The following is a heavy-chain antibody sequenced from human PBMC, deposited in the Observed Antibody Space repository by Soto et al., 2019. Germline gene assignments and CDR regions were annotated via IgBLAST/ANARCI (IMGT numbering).Heavy chain of an antibody. V-gene: IGHV4-30-4*01. CDR3: AGGPSGDNVAS. Sequence: QVQLQESGPGLVKPSQTLSLTCTVSGGSISTVNYWWSWIRQSPDMGLEWIGHIDHGGSTYNNPSLDGGVTMPVDPSNSQLSLTLGSVSPADTAVYYGAGGPSGDNVASWGHGTLVTVSS. CDR1: GGSISTVNYW. CDR2: IDHGGST. J-gene: IGHJ5*01. D-gene: IGHD2-21*02.